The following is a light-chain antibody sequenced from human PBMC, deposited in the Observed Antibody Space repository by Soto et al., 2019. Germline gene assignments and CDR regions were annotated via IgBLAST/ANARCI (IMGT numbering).Light chain of an antibody. V-gene: IGLV2-14*01. Sequence: QSALTQPASVSGSPGQSITISCTGTSSDVGGYNFVSWYQQHPGKAPKLLIYDVSDRPSGVSNRFSGSKSGNTASLTISGLQAEDVADYYCTSYTISSTYGSGTGTILTV. CDR3: TSYTISSTYG. CDR1: SSDVGGYNF. J-gene: IGLJ1*01. CDR2: DVS.